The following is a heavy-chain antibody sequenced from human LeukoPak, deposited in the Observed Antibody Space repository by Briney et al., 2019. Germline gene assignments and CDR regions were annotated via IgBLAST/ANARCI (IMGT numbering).Heavy chain of an antibody. V-gene: IGHV3-30*18. J-gene: IGHJ4*02. Sequence: GRSLRLSCAASGFTFSSYGMHWVRQAPGKGLEWVAVISYDGSNKYYADSVKGRFTISRDNSKNTLYLQMNSLRAEDTAVYYCAKERYGYNLEYYFDYWGQGTLVTVSS. CDR2: ISYDGSNK. CDR1: GFTFSSYG. CDR3: AKERYGYNLEYYFDY. D-gene: IGHD5-24*01.